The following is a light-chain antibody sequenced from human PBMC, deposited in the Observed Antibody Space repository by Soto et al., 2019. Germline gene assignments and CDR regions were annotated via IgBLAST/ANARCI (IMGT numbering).Light chain of an antibody. Sequence: DIQMTQSPSSVSASVGDRVTITCRASQGISSWLAWYQQKPGKAPKLLIYKASTLKSGVPSRFSGSGSGTEFTLTISSLQPDDFATYYCQHYNSYSEAFGQGTKLDNK. CDR1: QGISSW. CDR2: KAS. V-gene: IGKV1-5*03. CDR3: QHYNSYSEA. J-gene: IGKJ1*01.